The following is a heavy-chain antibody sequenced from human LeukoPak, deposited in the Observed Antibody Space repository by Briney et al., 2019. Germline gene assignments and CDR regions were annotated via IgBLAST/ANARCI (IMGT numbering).Heavy chain of an antibody. V-gene: IGHV4-61*02. Sequence: SQTLSLTCTVSGGSISSGSYYWSWIRQPAGKGLEWIGRIYTSGSTNYNPSLKSRVTISVDTSKNQFSLELSSVTAADTAVYYCARTYYDYVWGRPVDNWFDPWGQGTLVTVFS. CDR1: GGSISSGSYY. J-gene: IGHJ5*02. CDR3: ARTYYDYVWGRPVDNWFDP. D-gene: IGHD3-16*01. CDR2: IYTSGST.